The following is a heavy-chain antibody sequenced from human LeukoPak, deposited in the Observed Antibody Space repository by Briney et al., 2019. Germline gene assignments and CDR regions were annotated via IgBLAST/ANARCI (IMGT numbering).Heavy chain of an antibody. Sequence: SVKVSCKASGGTFSSHAISWVRQAPGQGLEWMGRIIPIFGTANYAQKFQGRVTITTDESTSTAYMELSSLRSEDTAVYYCARDQILSTSDLWGQGTLVTVSS. CDR3: ARDQILSTSDL. V-gene: IGHV1-69*05. D-gene: IGHD2/OR15-2a*01. J-gene: IGHJ5*02. CDR1: GGTFSSHA. CDR2: IIPIFGTA.